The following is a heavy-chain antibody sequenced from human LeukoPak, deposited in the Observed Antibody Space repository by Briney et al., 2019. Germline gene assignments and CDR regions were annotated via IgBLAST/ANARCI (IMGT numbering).Heavy chain of an antibody. CDR2: IYYSGST. D-gene: IGHD4/OR15-4a*01. CDR1: GGSISSSSYY. Sequence: SGTRSLTCSVSGGSISSSSYYWGWIRHPPGKGLEWIGSIYYSGSTYYNPSLQSRVTISVDTSKDQFSLNLNSVTAADTAVYYCATATSYGGIDYWGQGTLVTVS. CDR3: ATATSYGGIDY. V-gene: IGHV4-39*01. J-gene: IGHJ4*02.